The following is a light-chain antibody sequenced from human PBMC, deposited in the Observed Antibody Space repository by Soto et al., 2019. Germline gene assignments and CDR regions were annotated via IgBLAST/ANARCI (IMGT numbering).Light chain of an antibody. CDR3: QQYGSSPWT. Sequence: EIVLTQSPGTLSLSPGESATLSCRSSQSVSSSYLGWYQPNPGQAPRLLICGASSRAPGIPDRFSGSRPGTDFTLTISRLEPEDFAVYYCQQYGSSPWTFGQGTKVDIK. J-gene: IGKJ1*01. V-gene: IGKV3-20*01. CDR2: GAS. CDR1: QSVSSSY.